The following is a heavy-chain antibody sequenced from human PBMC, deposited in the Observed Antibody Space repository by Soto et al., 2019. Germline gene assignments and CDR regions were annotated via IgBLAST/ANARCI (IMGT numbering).Heavy chain of an antibody. D-gene: IGHD2-2*01. CDR3: AKDKQLLDYGMDV. CDR2: ISAYNGNT. CDR1: GYTFTSYG. J-gene: IGHJ6*02. V-gene: IGHV1-18*01. Sequence: GASVKVSCKASGYTFTSYGISWVRQAPGQGLEWMGWISAYNGNTNYAQKLQGRVTMTTDTSTSTAYMELSSLRSEDTAVYYCAKDKQLLDYGMDVWGQGTTVTVSS.